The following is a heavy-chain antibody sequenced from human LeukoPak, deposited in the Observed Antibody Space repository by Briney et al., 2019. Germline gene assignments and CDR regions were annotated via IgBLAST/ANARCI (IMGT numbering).Heavy chain of an antibody. V-gene: IGHV4-39*01. CDR2: IYYSGST. J-gene: IGHJ4*02. D-gene: IGHD6-19*01. Sequence: TSETLSLTCTVSGGSISSSSYYWGWIRQPPGKGLEWIGSIYYSGSTYYNPSLKSRVTISVDTSKNQFSLKLSSVTAADTAVYYCARRRRIAVAGLGGYFDYWGQGTLVTVSS. CDR1: GGSISSSSYY. CDR3: ARRRRIAVAGLGGYFDY.